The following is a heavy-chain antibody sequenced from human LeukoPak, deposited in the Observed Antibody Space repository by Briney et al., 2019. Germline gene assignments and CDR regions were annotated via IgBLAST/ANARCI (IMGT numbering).Heavy chain of an antibody. V-gene: IGHV1-69*13. Sequence: GASVKVSCKASGGTFSNYATSWVRQAPGQGLEWMGGIIPIFGTANYAQKFQGRVTITADESTSTAYMELSSLRSEDTAVYYCAKAAAAPGFDFWGQGTLVTVSS. J-gene: IGHJ4*02. CDR1: GGTFSNYA. D-gene: IGHD6-13*01. CDR3: AKAAAAPGFDF. CDR2: IIPIFGTA.